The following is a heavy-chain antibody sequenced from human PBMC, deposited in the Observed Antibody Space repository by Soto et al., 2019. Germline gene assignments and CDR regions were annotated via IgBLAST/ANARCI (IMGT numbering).Heavy chain of an antibody. D-gene: IGHD2-2*01. V-gene: IGHV1-69*06. J-gene: IGHJ6*02. CDR2: IIPIFGTA. Sequence: SVKVSCKASGGTFSSYAISWVRQAPGQGLEWMGGIIPIFGTANYAQKFQGRVTITADKSTSTAYMELSSLRSEDTAVYYCARGGTTPSYYYYGMDVWGQGTTVTVSS. CDR1: GGTFSSYA. CDR3: ARGGTTPSYYYYGMDV.